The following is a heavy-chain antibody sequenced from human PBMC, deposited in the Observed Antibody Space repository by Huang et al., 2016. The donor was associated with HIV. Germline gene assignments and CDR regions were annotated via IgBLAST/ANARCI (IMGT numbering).Heavy chain of an antibody. CDR2: NYPDDSDS. CDR1: GYKFADYW. CDR3: ARLRRRDYRGADGFGV. D-gene: IGHD4-17*01. Sequence: EVQLVQSGAELKKPGESLKIACKASGYKFADYWIGWVRQMPGKGLEWIGINYPDDSDSRYSPSCEGHVTFSADKSISTAYLQWSSLRASDTALYYCARLRRRDYRGADGFGVWGQGTIVVVSS. J-gene: IGHJ3*01. V-gene: IGHV5-51*01.